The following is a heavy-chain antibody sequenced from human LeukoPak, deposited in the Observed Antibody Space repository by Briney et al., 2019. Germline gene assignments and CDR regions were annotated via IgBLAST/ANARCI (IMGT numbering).Heavy chain of an antibody. Sequence: SETLSLTCAVYGGSFSGYYWSWIRQPPGKGLEWIGEINHSGSTNYIPSLKSRVTISVDTSKNQFSLKLSSVTAADTAVYYCARDSRYRRLAFDYWGQGTLVTVSS. CDR3: ARDSRYRRLAFDY. V-gene: IGHV4-34*01. CDR1: GGSFSGYY. CDR2: INHSGST. J-gene: IGHJ4*02. D-gene: IGHD3-9*01.